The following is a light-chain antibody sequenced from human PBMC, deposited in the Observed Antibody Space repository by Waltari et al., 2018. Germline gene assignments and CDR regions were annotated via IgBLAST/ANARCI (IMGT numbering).Light chain of an antibody. CDR3: TSYTSSGVI. Sequence: QSALTQPAPVPGSPGQSITIPCTGTSSDVGGYNYVSWYQQHPGTAPKPMIYDVSNRPSGVSNRVAGSKSGNTASLTISGLQAEDEADYYCTSYTSSGVIFGGGTKLTVL. J-gene: IGLJ2*01. CDR1: SSDVGGYNY. CDR2: DVS. V-gene: IGLV2-14*01.